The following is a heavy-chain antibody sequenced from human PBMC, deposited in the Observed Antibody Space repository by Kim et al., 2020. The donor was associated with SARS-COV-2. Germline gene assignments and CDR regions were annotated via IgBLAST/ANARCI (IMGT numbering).Heavy chain of an antibody. D-gene: IGHD6-19*01. Sequence: RKYNADSVKGRFTNSRDNSKNTLYLQMNSLRAEDTAVYYCAKWAGSIDYWGQGTLVTVSS. CDR2: RK. J-gene: IGHJ4*02. V-gene: IGHV3-23*01. CDR3: AKWAGSIDY.